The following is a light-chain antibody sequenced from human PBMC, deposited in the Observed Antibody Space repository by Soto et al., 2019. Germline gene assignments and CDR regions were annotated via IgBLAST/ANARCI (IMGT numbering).Light chain of an antibody. V-gene: IGLV2-8*01. CDR2: EVS. J-gene: IGLJ1*01. Sequence: QSGLTQPPSASLSPGQSVTISCTGTSSDVGGYNYVSWYQQHPGKAPKVIIYEVSKRPSGVPDRFSGSKSGSTASLTVSGLQAEDEADYYCSSYAVTNIFVFGTGTKVTVL. CDR3: SSYAVTNIFV. CDR1: SSDVGGYNY.